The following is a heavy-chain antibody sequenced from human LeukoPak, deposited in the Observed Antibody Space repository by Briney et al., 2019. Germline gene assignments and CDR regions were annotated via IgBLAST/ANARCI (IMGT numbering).Heavy chain of an antibody. V-gene: IGHV3-23*01. CDR3: VKPYSGYNLGAFDI. Sequence: GCCLRLSCAACVFSFNSYSINGVRQAPGKGGEGVSGVRGRGGRTYYTASVKDRFTLSRDNSKNTLYLQMNSLRAEDTAVYYCVKPYSGYNLGAFDIWGQGTMGTVSP. J-gene: IGHJ3*02. D-gene: IGHD5-12*01. CDR2: VRGRGGRT. CDR1: VFSFNSYS.